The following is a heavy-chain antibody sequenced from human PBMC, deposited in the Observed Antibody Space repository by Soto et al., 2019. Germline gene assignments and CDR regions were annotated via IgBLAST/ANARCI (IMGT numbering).Heavy chain of an antibody. CDR1: GGSISSHKHY. CDR2: VYYSGRT. J-gene: IGHJ6*02. CDR3: ARRRDYYYFYGMDV. Sequence: LSLTCTVSGGSISSHKHYWGWIRQPPGKGLERIGSVYYSGRTSYNPSLKSRVTISIDTSKNQFSLKLRPVTAADTAVYFCARRRDYYYFYGMDVWGQGTKVTVSS. V-gene: IGHV4-39*01.